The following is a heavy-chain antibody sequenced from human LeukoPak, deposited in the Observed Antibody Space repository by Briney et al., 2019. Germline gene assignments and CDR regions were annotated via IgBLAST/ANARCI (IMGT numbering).Heavy chain of an antibody. J-gene: IGHJ5*02. Sequence: SETLSLTCTVSVGSISNFYWSWIRQPAGKGLEWIGRIYTSGSTNYNPSLKSRVTISVDTSKNQFSLKLSSVTAADTAVYYCARVIETTVLTWGQGTLVTVSS. V-gene: IGHV4-4*07. CDR1: VGSISNFY. D-gene: IGHD4-17*01. CDR2: IYTSGST. CDR3: ARVIETTVLT.